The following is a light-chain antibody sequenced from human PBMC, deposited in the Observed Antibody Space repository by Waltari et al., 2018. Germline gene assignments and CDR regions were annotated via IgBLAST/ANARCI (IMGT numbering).Light chain of an antibody. CDR2: AAP. CDR3: QQYYRTPNT. V-gene: IGKV1-NL1*01. Sequence: DIQMTQSPSSLSASVGDRVTITCRASQGISNSLAWYQQKPGKAPKLLLHAAPRLESGVPSRFSGSGSGTDYTLTISSLQPEDFATYYCQQYYRTPNTFGQGTKLEIK. J-gene: IGKJ2*01. CDR1: QGISNS.